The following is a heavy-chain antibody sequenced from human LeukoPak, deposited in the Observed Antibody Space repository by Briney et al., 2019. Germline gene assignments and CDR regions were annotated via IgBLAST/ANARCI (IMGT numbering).Heavy chain of an antibody. D-gene: IGHD6-19*01. CDR3: ATSGWWGYFDY. CDR1: GFTVGSNY. J-gene: IGHJ4*02. CDR2: IYSGGST. V-gene: IGHV3-66*01. Sequence: PGGSLRLSCAASGFTVGSNYMSWVRQAPGKGLEWVSIIYSGGSTYYADSVRGRFTISRDNSKNTLYLLMNSLRAEDTAVYYCATSGWWGYFDYWGQGTLVTVSS.